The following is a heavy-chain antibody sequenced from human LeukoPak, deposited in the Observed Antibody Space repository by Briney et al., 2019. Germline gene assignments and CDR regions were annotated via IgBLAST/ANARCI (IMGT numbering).Heavy chain of an antibody. CDR1: GYTFTSYY. CDR2: IIPIFGTA. Sequence: ASVKVSCKASGYTFTSYYMHWVRQAPGQGLEWMGGIIPIFGTANYAQKFQGRVTITTDESTSTAYMELSSLRSEDTAVYYCARGLSLAYDYDWGQGTLVTVSS. V-gene: IGHV1-69*05. CDR3: ARGLSLAYDYD. J-gene: IGHJ4*02. D-gene: IGHD3-16*01.